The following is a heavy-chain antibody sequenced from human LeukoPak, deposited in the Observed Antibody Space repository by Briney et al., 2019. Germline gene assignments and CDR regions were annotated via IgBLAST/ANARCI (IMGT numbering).Heavy chain of an antibody. CDR3: ARGDYYDSSGYFY. CDR2: IYSGGST. Sequence: GGSLSLSCAASGFTVSSNYMSWVRQAPGKGLEWVSVIYSGGSTYYADSVKGRFTISRDNSKNTLYLQMNSLRAEDTAVYYCARGDYYDSSGYFYWGQGTLVTVSS. V-gene: IGHV3-53*01. CDR1: GFTVSSNY. D-gene: IGHD3-22*01. J-gene: IGHJ4*02.